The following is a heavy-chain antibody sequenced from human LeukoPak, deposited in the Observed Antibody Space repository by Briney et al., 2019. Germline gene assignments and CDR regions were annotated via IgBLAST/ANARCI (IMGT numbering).Heavy chain of an antibody. J-gene: IGHJ4*02. V-gene: IGHV3-7*01. CDR3: TRLHNSGWTGY. CDR1: GFTFTSYW. Sequence: GGSLRLSCAASGFTFTSYWMSWVRQAPGKGREWVANIKQDGSEKHYVDLVMGRFTISRGNTKTSLYLQMNSLGADDTAVYYCTRLHNSGWTGYWGQGTLVTVSS. CDR2: IKQDGSEK. D-gene: IGHD6-19*01.